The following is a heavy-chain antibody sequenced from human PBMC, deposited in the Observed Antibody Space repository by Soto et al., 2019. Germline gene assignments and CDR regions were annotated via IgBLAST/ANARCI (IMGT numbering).Heavy chain of an antibody. V-gene: IGHV3-23*01. CDR3: GKGGTGGGGAFDI. CDR1: GFTFSSYA. CDR2: ISGSGGST. D-gene: IGHD3-16*01. Sequence: EVQLLESGGGLVQPGGSLRLSCAASGFTFSSYAMSWVRQAPGKGLEWVSAISGSGGSTYYADSVKGRFTISRDNSKKPLYLQMDSLRAGGTAVYYCGKGGTGGGGAFDIWGQGTMVTVSS. J-gene: IGHJ3*02.